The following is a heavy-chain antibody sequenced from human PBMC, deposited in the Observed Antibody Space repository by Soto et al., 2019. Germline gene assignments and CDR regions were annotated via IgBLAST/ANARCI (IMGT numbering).Heavy chain of an antibody. CDR3: AKNYGDGNPFYDH. Sequence: GGSLRLSCAASGFTFSSDSMNWVRQAPGKGLEWVSYISSSSNTIYYAESVKGRFTLSRDNSKNSLFLQMNSLRDEDTAVYYCAKNYGDGNPFYDHWGQGALVTVSS. CDR2: ISSSSNTI. D-gene: IGHD4-17*01. CDR1: GFTFSSDS. J-gene: IGHJ4*02. V-gene: IGHV3-48*02.